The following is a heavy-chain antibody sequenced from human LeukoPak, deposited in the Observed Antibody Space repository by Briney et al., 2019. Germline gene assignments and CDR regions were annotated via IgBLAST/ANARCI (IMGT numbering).Heavy chain of an antibody. J-gene: IGHJ4*02. Sequence: SETLSLTCTVSGGSISSGSYYWRWLRQPAGKGLEWIGRIYTSGSTNYNPSLKSRVTISVDTSKNQFSLKLSSVTAADTAVYYCARGFDGGVAPARLDYWGQGTLVTVSS. CDR1: GGSISSGSYY. CDR3: ARGFDGGVAPARLDY. CDR2: IYTSGST. V-gene: IGHV4-61*02. D-gene: IGHD2-15*01.